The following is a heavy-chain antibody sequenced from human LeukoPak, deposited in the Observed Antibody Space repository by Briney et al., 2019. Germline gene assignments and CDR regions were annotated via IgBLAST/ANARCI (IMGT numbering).Heavy chain of an antibody. D-gene: IGHD6-13*01. Sequence: GASVKVPCKASGYTFTSYGISWVRQAPGQGLEWMGWISAYNGNTNYAQKLQGRVTMTTDTSTSTAYMELRSLRSDDTAVYYCARDHSSSWYPGNWFDPWGQGTLVTVSS. J-gene: IGHJ5*02. CDR1: GYTFTSYG. CDR3: ARDHSSSWYPGNWFDP. V-gene: IGHV1-18*01. CDR2: ISAYNGNT.